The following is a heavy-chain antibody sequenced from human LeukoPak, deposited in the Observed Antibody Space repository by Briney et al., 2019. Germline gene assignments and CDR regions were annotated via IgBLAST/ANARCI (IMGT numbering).Heavy chain of an antibody. V-gene: IGHV1-46*01. CDR3: ARGGSSSEFDY. Sequence: GASVKVSCKASGYTFSSYYMHWVRQAPGQGLEWMGVINPSGGSTTYAQKFQGRVTMTRDTSTSTVYMGVSSLRSQDRAVYYCARGGSSSEFDYWGQGTLVTVSS. D-gene: IGHD6-6*01. CDR1: GYTFSSYY. J-gene: IGHJ4*02. CDR2: INPSGGST.